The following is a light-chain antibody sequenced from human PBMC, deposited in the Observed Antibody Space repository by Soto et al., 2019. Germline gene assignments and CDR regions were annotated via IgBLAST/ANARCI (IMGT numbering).Light chain of an antibody. CDR3: LSFDSSLSVV. J-gene: IGLJ2*01. Sequence: QPVLTQPPSVSGAPGQRVTISCTGSSSNIGAGYDVHWYQQLPGRAPKLLISGNTNRPSGVPDRFSGSKFGTSASLAITGLQAEDEADYYCLSFDSSLSVVFGGGTKLTVL. CDR1: SSNIGAGYD. CDR2: GNT. V-gene: IGLV1-40*01.